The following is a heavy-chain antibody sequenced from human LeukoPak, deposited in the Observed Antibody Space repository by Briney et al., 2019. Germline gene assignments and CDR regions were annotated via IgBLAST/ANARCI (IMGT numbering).Heavy chain of an antibody. CDR1: GFTFSSNG. V-gene: IGHV3-23*01. J-gene: IGHJ4*02. Sequence: LGGSLRLSCAASGFTFSSNGMSWVRQAPGRGLEWVSVISGSGGSPDYTDSVKGRFTISRDNSKNTLYLQMNSLRAEDTAVYYCAKGGKTIMCPTSCYDYWGQGTLVTVSS. CDR3: AKGGKTIMCPTSCYDY. D-gene: IGHD2-2*01. CDR2: ISGSGGSP.